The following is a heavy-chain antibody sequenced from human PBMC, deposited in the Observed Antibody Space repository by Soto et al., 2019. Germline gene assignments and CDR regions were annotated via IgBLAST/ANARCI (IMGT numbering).Heavy chain of an antibody. Sequence: QVQLVESGGGVVQPGRSLRLSCAASGFTFSSYAMHWVRQAPGKGLEWVAVISYDGSNKYYADSVKGRFTISRDNSKNTLYLQMHSLRAEDTAVYYCAREDIVVVQAARGVKGTDSTYYYYYYGMDVWGQGTTVTVSS. CDR2: ISYDGSNK. J-gene: IGHJ6*02. D-gene: IGHD2-2*01. CDR1: GFTFSSYA. CDR3: AREDIVVVQAARGVKGTDSTYYYYYYGMDV. V-gene: IGHV3-30-3*01.